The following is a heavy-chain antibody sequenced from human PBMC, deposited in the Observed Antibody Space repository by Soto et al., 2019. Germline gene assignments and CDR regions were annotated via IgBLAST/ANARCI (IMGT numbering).Heavy chain of an antibody. Sequence: QVQLQESGPGLVKPSQTLSLTCTVSGGSISSGGYYWSWIRQHPGKGLEWIGYIYYSGSTYYNPSPKSRLXXXVXXSKNQFSLKLSSVTAADTAVYYCARSSTSANYFDYWGQGTLVTVSS. CDR3: ARSSTSANYFDY. CDR2: IYYSGST. CDR1: GGSISSGGYY. D-gene: IGHD2-2*01. J-gene: IGHJ4*02. V-gene: IGHV4-31*03.